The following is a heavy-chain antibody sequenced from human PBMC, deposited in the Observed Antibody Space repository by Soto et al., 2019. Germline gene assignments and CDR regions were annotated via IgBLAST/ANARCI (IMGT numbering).Heavy chain of an antibody. CDR2: ISAYSGNT. D-gene: IGHD3-3*01. V-gene: IGHV1-18*01. Sequence: QVQLVQSGDEVRKPGSSVKVSCKASGYIFVNYGIGWVRQAPGQGLEWMGWISAYSGNTHYASKVQGRVTMTTDTYTTRATMDLGTPTCADKAEYRSAMVDDFVSYTPLNVWGHGNTVTVSS. CDR3: AMVDDFVSYTPLNV. J-gene: IGHJ6*02. CDR1: GYIFVNYG.